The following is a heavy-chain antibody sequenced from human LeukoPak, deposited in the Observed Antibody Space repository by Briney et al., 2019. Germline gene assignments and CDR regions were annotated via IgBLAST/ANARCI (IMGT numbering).Heavy chain of an antibody. V-gene: IGHV4-39*07. CDR3: ARVLPITPYFDY. D-gene: IGHD1-20*01. CDR1: GGSISSSSYY. Sequence: SETLSLTCTVFGGSISSSSYYWGWIRQPPGKGLEWIGSIYYSGSTYYNPSLKSRVTISVDTSKNQFSLKLSSVTAADTAVYYCARVLPITPYFDYWGQGTLVTVSS. J-gene: IGHJ4*02. CDR2: IYYSGST.